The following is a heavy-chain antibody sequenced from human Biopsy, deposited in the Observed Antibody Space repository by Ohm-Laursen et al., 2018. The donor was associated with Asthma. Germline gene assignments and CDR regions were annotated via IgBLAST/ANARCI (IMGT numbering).Heavy chain of an antibody. Sequence: SETLSLTCPVSGGSISSYHWSWIRQPPGKGLEWIGYVFYGGATNYNPSLKSRVTISVDTSKNQFFLRLSSVTAADTAVYYCARGVVYGGDSYAEYFQHWGQGTPVTVSS. V-gene: IGHV4-59*01. CDR3: ARGVVYGGDSYAEYFQH. CDR1: GGSISSYH. CDR2: VFYGGAT. J-gene: IGHJ1*01. D-gene: IGHD4-23*01.